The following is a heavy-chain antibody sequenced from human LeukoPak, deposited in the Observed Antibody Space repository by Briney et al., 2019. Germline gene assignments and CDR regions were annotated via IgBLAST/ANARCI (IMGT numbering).Heavy chain of an antibody. J-gene: IGHJ6*02. CDR1: GFTVSSTY. D-gene: IGHD3-10*01. Sequence: GGSLRLSCAASGFTVSSTYMSWVRQAPGKGLEWVSVIYSGGSTYYADSVKGRFTISRDNSKNTLYLQMNSLRAEDTAVYYCAREYYDSGSYLYGMDVWGQGTTVTVSS. CDR2: IYSGGST. V-gene: IGHV3-53*01. CDR3: AREYYDSGSYLYGMDV.